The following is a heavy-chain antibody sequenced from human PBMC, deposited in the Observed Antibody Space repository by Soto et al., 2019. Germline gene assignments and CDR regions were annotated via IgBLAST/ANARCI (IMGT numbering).Heavy chain of an antibody. CDR2: ISWNSGSI. CDR3: AKGGGNLDYYYYGMDV. Sequence: LRLSCAASGFTFDDYAMHWVRQAPGKGLEWVSGISWNSGSIGYADSVKGRFTISRDNAKNSLYLQMNSLRAEDTALYYCAKGGGNLDYYYYGMDVWGQGTTVTVSS. CDR1: GFTFDDYA. V-gene: IGHV3-9*01. J-gene: IGHJ6*02.